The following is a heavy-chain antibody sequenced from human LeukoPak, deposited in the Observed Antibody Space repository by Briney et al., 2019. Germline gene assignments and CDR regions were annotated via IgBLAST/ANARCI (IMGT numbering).Heavy chain of an antibody. CDR1: GFTFSSYG. D-gene: IGHD6-13*01. Sequence: GGSLRLSCAASGFTFSSYGMHWVRQAPGKGLERVAVISYDGSNKYYADSVKGRFTISRDNSKNTLYLQMNSLRAEDTAVYYCAKDRSSSWYAGLDPWGQGTLVTVSS. V-gene: IGHV3-30*18. J-gene: IGHJ5*02. CDR2: ISYDGSNK. CDR3: AKDRSSSWYAGLDP.